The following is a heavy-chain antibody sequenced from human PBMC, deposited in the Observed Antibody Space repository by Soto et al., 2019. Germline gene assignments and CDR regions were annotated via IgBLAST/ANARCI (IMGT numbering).Heavy chain of an antibody. J-gene: IGHJ4*02. CDR1: GFALSTSGVG. V-gene: IGHV2-5*02. CDR2: IYWDDDK. CDR3: AHRRRARYFDY. Sequence: QITLNESGPTLVQPTQPLTLTCTFSGFALSTSGVGVGWFRQPPGKTLEWLALIYWDDDKRYSPSLKSRLTTTRDTSKTQVVLTMTNMDPVDTATYYCAHRRRARYFDYWGRGTLVTVSS.